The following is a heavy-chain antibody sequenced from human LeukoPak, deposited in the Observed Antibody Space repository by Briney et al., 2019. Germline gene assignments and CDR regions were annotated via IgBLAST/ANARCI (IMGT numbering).Heavy chain of an antibody. D-gene: IGHD2-2*01. Sequence: SETLSLTCAVYGGSFSGYYWSWIRQPPGKGLEWIGEINHSGSTNYNPSLKSRVTISVDTSKNQFSLMLSSVTAADTAVYYCARVSYCSSTSCSDYWGQGTLVTVSS. V-gene: IGHV4-34*01. CDR1: GGSFSGYY. J-gene: IGHJ4*02. CDR3: ARVSYCSSTSCSDY. CDR2: INHSGST.